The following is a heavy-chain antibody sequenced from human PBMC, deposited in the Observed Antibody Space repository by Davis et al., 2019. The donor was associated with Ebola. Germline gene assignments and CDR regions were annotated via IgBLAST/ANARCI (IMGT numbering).Heavy chain of an antibody. V-gene: IGHV1-24*01. J-gene: IGHJ3*02. Sequence: ASVKVSCKVSGYTLTELYIHWVRQASGKGLEWMGGFDPEDGETIYAQKCQGRVTMTEDTSTDTAYMELRSLTSDDAAVYYCAPGPRLNDAFDIWGQGTMVTVSS. CDR2: FDPEDGET. CDR3: APGPRLNDAFDI. CDR1: GYTLTELY.